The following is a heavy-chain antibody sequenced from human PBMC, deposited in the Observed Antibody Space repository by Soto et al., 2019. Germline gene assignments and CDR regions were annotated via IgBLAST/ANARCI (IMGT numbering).Heavy chain of an antibody. CDR3: ARRGLSYFDH. CDR2: ISSSGGGT. Sequence: GGSLRLSCAASGFTFSSYALNWVRQAPGKGLEWVSDISSSGGGTYYADSVKGRFTISRDNSKNTLYLHMNSLRAEDTAVYYCARRGLSYFDHWGQGTLVTVSS. D-gene: IGHD3-10*01. V-gene: IGHV3-23*01. CDR1: GFTFSSYA. J-gene: IGHJ4*02.